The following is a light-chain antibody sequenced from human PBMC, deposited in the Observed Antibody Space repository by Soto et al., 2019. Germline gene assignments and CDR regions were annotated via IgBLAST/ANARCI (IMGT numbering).Light chain of an antibody. V-gene: IGKV1-39*01. CDR2: AAS. J-gene: IGKJ1*01. CDR3: QQSYSTFWT. CDR1: QSSSSY. Sequence: DIQMTQSPSSLSASVGDRVTITCRASQSSSSYLNWYQQKPGKAPKLLIYAASSLQSGVPSRFSGSGSGTDFTLTISSLQPEDFANYYCQQSYSTFWTFGQGTKVEIK.